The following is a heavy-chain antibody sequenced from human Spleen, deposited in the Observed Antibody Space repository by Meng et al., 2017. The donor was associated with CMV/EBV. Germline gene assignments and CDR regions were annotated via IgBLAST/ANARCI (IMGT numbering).Heavy chain of an antibody. CDR2: IYYSGST. CDR1: GGSISSSSYY. Sequence: GSLRLSCTVSGGSISSSSYYWGWIRQPPGKGLEWIGSIYYSGSTYYNPSLKSRVTISVDTSKNQFSLKLSSVTAADTAVYFCARVAYYYDATGQWGDWFDPWGQGILVTVSS. D-gene: IGHD3-16*01. V-gene: IGHV4-39*07. CDR3: ARVAYYYDATGQWGDWFDP. J-gene: IGHJ5*02.